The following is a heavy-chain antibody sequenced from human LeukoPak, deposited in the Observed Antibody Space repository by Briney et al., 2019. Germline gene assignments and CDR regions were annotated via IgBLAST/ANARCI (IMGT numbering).Heavy chain of an antibody. D-gene: IGHD3-10*01. J-gene: IGHJ6*03. CDR1: GYTFTGYY. CDR2: INPNSGGT. CDR3: ARGAAGSGQGYYYMDV. Sequence: ASVKVSCKASGYTFTGYYMHWVRQAPGQGLEWMGRINPNSGGTNYAQKFQGRVTMTRDTSISTAYMELSRLRSEDTAVYYCARGAAGSGQGYYYMDVWGKGTTVTVSS. V-gene: IGHV1-2*02.